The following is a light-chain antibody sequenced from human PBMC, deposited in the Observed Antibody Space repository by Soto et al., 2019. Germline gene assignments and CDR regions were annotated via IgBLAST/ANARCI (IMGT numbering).Light chain of an antibody. J-gene: IGKJ1*01. CDR3: QQRTDRPPWT. CDR2: GAS. V-gene: IGKV3-15*01. CDR1: QSVSSN. Sequence: EIVMTQSPATLSVSPGERATLSCRANQSVSSNLAWYQQKPGQAPRLLISGASTRATGIPDRFSGSGSGTEFTLTISSLQSEDFAVYYCQQRTDRPPWTFGQGTKVESK.